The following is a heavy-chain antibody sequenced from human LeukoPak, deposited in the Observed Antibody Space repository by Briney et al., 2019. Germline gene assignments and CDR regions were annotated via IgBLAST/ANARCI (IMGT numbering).Heavy chain of an antibody. J-gene: IGHJ5*02. CDR1: GYTFTGYY. CDR3: ARGLSPPSIVVVSNWFDP. Sequence: ASVKVSCKASGYTFTGYYMHWVRQAPGQGLEWMGWINPNSGGTNYAQKFQGRVTMTRDTSISTAYMELSRLRSDDTAVYYCARGLSPPSIVVVSNWFDPWGQGTLVTVSS. CDR2: INPNSGGT. D-gene: IGHD3-22*01. V-gene: IGHV1-2*02.